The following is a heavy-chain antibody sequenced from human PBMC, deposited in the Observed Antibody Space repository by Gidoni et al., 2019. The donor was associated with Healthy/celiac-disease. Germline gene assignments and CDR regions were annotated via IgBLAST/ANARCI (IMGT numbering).Heavy chain of an antibody. D-gene: IGHD3-22*01. Sequence: QVQLQQWGAGLLKPSETLSLTCAVYGGSFSGYYWGWIRQPPGKGLEWIGEINQSGSTNYNPSLKRRINISINTFQNPFSRKLSSFTAADSAVYYCARWADNSGYYTLVYLGQGTLVTVSS. CDR1: GGSFSGYY. CDR3: ARWADNSGYYTLVY. V-gene: IGHV4-34*01. J-gene: IGHJ4*02. CDR2: INQSGST.